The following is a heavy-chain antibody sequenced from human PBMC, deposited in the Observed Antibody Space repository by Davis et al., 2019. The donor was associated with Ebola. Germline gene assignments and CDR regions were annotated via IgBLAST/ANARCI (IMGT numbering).Heavy chain of an antibody. J-gene: IGHJ6*02. D-gene: IGHD2-15*01. CDR1: GGTFSSYG. CDR3: ARDRGLGYPNGMDV. V-gene: IGHV1-18*01. Sequence: ASVTVSCKASGGTFSSYGISWVRQAPAQGLEWMGWISAYNGNTNYAQKLQGRVTMTTDTSKSTAYMELRSLRSEDTAVYYYARDRGLGYPNGMDVWGQGTTVTVSS. CDR2: ISAYNGNT.